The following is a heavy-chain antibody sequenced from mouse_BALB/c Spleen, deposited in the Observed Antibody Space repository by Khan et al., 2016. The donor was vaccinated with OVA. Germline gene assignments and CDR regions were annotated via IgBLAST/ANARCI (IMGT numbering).Heavy chain of an antibody. J-gene: IGHJ4*01. V-gene: IGHV9-3-1*01. CDR3: ARPADFSCTMAY. Sequence: QIQLVQSGPELKKPGETVKISCKASGYTFTKFGMNWVKQAPGKGLEWMGWINTYTGEPKYADDFKGRFAFSMETSATTAYLQINNLKDEDTATFFCARPADFSCTMAYWGQGTSVTVAS. CDR2: INTYTGEP. CDR1: GYTFTKFG.